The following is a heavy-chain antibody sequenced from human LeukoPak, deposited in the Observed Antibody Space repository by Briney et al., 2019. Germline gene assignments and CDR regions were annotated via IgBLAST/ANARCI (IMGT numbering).Heavy chain of an antibody. CDR2: IRSKANSYAT. V-gene: IGHV3-73*01. D-gene: IGHD6-13*01. CDR3: TALGIAAAGMDY. J-gene: IGHJ4*02. Sequence: GWSLTLSCAASGFTFSGSAIHWVRQAPGTGLEWLGRIRSKANSYATAYGPSVEGRFTISRDDSKNTAYLQMNSLITEDPAVFFCTALGIAAAGMDYWGQGTLVTVSS. CDR1: GFTFSGSA.